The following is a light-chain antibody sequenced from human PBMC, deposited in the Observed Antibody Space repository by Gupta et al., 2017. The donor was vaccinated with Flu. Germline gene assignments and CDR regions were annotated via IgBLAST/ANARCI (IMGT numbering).Light chain of an antibody. J-gene: IGKJ1*01. CDR1: QSVSSS. V-gene: IGKV3-15*01. CDR3: HQQNGRPPRT. CDR2: CAA. Sequence: EIVLTQSPATLSVSPGERATLSCRASQSVSSSLSCCQQQQGQDPRILLNCAASRGASVLARCISSGSGTKFTLTIISLQAQEVSAVYYHQQNGRPPRTFGQGTKVEIK.